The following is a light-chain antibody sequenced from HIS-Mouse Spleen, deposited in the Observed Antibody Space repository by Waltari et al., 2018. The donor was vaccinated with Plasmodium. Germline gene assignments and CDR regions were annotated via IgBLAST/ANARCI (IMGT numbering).Light chain of an antibody. V-gene: IGLV3-1*01. Sequence: SYELTQTPSVSVSPGQPACISCAGDKLGAKYACWYQQKPGQSPVLVIYQDSKGPSGIPERFSGSNSGNTATLTISGTQAMDEADYYCQAWDSSTDYVFGTGTKVTVL. J-gene: IGLJ1*01. CDR1: KLGAKY. CDR2: QDS. CDR3: QAWDSSTDYV.